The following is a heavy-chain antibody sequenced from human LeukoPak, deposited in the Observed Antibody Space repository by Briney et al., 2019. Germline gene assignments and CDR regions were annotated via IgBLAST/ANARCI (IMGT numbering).Heavy chain of an antibody. J-gene: IGHJ4*02. CDR2: INHSGST. CDR1: GGSFSGYY. Sequence: SETLSLTCAVYGGSFSGYYWSWIRQPPGKGLEWIGEINHSGSTNYNPSLKSRVTISVDTSKNQFSLKLSSVTAADTAVYYCARLGVLAGFDYWGQGTLVTVSS. CDR3: ARLGVLAGFDY. V-gene: IGHV4-34*01. D-gene: IGHD2-8*02.